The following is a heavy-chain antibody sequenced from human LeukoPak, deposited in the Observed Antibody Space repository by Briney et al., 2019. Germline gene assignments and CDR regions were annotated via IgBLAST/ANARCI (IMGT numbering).Heavy chain of an antibody. J-gene: IGHJ5*02. V-gene: IGHV4-39*07. CDR3: ARSAAGTLRFDP. CDR1: GGSISSGPYY. CDR2: IYYSGST. Sequence: SETLSLTCTVSGGSISSGPYYWGWIRQPPGKGLEWIGSIYYSGSTYYNPSLKSRVTISVDTSKNQFSLKLSSVTAADTAVYYCARSAAGTLRFDPWGQGTLVTVSS. D-gene: IGHD6-13*01.